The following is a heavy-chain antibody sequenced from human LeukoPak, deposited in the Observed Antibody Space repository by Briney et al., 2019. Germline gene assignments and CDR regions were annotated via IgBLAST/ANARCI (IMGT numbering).Heavy chain of an antibody. CDR1: GGSISSYY. V-gene: IGHV4-4*07. J-gene: IGHJ6*03. CDR2: TYTSGST. CDR3: ARLTRDYYYDSSGYYYYMDV. Sequence: SETLSLTCTVSGGSISSYYWSWIRQPAGKGLEWIGRTYTSGSTNYNPSLMSRVTMSVDTSKNQFSLKLSSVTAADTAVYYCARLTRDYYYDSSGYYYYMDVWGKGTTVTISS. D-gene: IGHD3-22*01.